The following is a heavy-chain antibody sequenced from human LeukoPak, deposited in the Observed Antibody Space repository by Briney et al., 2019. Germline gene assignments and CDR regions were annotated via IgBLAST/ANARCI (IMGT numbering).Heavy chain of an antibody. J-gene: IGHJ4*02. V-gene: IGHV4-31*03. CDR2: IYYSGST. CDR1: GGSISSGGYY. D-gene: IGHD3-10*01. Sequence: SQTLSLTCTVSGGSISSGGYYWSWIRQHPGKGLEWIGYIYYSGSTYYKPSLKSRVTISVDTSKNQFSLKLSSVTAADTAVYYCARPRSGSSGLDFDYWGQGTLVTVSS. CDR3: ARPRSGSSGLDFDY.